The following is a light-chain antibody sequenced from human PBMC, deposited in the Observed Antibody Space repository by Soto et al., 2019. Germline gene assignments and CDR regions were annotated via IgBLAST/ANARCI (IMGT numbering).Light chain of an antibody. J-gene: IGKJ2*01. Sequence: EIVMTQSPATLSVSPGERATLSCRASQSIRSSLAWYQQRPGQAPRLLIYGASTRATGFPARFSGSGSGTDFTLTISSLQSEDFAVYYCQQYEDWPPYTFGQRTKLEIK. CDR2: GAS. CDR1: QSIRSS. CDR3: QQYEDWPPYT. V-gene: IGKV3-15*01.